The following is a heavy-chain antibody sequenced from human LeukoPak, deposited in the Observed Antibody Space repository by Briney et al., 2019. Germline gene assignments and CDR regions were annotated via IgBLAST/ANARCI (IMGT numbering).Heavy chain of an antibody. J-gene: IGHJ4*02. D-gene: IGHD3-10*01. CDR2: IRYDGSNK. Sequence: PGGSLRLSCAASGFTFSSYWMSWVRQAPGKGLEWVAFIRYDGSNKYYADSVKGRFTISRDNSKNTLYLQMNSLRAEDTAVYYCAKDKRRGSGSYSYFDYWGQGTLVTVSS. V-gene: IGHV3-30*02. CDR3: AKDKRRGSGSYSYFDY. CDR1: GFTFSSYW.